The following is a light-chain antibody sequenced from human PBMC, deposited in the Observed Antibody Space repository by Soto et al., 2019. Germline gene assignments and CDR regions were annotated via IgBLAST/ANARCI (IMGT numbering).Light chain of an antibody. CDR2: AGS. V-gene: IGKV1-17*01. CDR3: LQYYSYPRT. Sequence: DIQMTPSPSSLSASVGDRVNLTCRASQAIRNDLGWFQQKPGKAPKRLIYAGSTLHSGVSSRFSGSGSGTEFTLTISSLQAEDFATYYCLQYYSYPRTFGQGTKVDIK. CDR1: QAIRND. J-gene: IGKJ1*01.